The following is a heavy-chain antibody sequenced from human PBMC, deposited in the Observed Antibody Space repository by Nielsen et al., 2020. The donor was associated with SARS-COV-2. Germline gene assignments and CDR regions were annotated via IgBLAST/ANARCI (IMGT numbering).Heavy chain of an antibody. J-gene: IGHJ6*02. CDR2: IDPTDSFT. CDR1: GYTFSTYW. CDR3: SRMSSSWHFYGMDV. D-gene: IGHD6-13*01. Sequence: GESLKISYEASGYTFSTYWISWVRQMPGKGLEWMGRIDPTDSFTQYSPSFKGHVTISADKTRSIAYLQWSSLEASDSAIYYCSRMSSSWHFYGMDVWGQGTTVSV. V-gene: IGHV5-10-1*01.